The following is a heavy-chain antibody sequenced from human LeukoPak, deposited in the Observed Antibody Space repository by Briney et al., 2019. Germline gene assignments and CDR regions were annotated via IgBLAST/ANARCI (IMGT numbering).Heavy chain of an antibody. J-gene: IGHJ4*02. D-gene: IGHD5-12*01. Sequence: PSQTLSLTCTVSGGSISSGGYYWGWIRQPPGKGLEWIGTIYYSGSTYYNPSLKSRVTISVDTSKNHFSLKLSSVTAADTAVYYCARQAGGYVHFDYWGQGTLVTVSS. V-gene: IGHV4-39*01. CDR3: ARQAGGYVHFDY. CDR2: IYYSGST. CDR1: GGSISSGGYY.